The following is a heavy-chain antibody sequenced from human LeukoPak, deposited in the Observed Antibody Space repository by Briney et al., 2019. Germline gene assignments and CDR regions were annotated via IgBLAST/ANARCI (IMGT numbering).Heavy chain of an antibody. J-gene: IGHJ4*02. CDR2: INPNSGGT. Sequence: ASMKVSCKASGYTFTGYYMHWVRQAPGQGLEWMGWINPNSGGTNYAQKFQGRVTMTRDTSISTAYMELSRLRSDDTAVYYCAREGTTGTTSGDYWGQGTLVTVSS. V-gene: IGHV1-2*02. CDR3: AREGTTGTTSGDY. D-gene: IGHD1-1*01. CDR1: GYTFTGYY.